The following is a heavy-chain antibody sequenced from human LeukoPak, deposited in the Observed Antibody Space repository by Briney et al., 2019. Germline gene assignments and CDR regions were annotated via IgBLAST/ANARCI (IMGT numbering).Heavy chain of an antibody. Sequence: SETLSLTCTVSGGSIGSSYWSWNRQPAGKELEWIGRFFTGGSTYYNPSLESRVTMSVDTSKNQFSLNLSSVTAADTAVYFCARGSGVAVGMDVWGQGTTVIVSS. CDR3: ARGSGVAVGMDV. CDR1: GGSIGSSY. CDR2: FFTGGST. D-gene: IGHD6-19*01. J-gene: IGHJ6*02. V-gene: IGHV4-4*07.